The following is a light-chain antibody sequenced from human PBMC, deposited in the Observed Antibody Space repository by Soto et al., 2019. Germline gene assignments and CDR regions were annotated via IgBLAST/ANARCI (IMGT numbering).Light chain of an antibody. CDR2: EAN. CDR3: CSYAPGSTWV. J-gene: IGLJ3*02. V-gene: IGLV2-23*01. Sequence: QSALTQPASVSGSPGQSITISCTGTNSDVGRYNLVSWYQHHPGKAPKLVIYEANKRASGISERFSVSKSGNTASLTISGLQAEDEGHYYCCSYAPGSTWVFGGGTKLTVL. CDR1: NSDVGRYNL.